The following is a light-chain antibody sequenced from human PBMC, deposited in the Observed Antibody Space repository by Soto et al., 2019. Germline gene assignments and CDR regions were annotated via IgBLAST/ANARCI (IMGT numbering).Light chain of an antibody. CDR1: QSISSW. Sequence: DIQMTQSPSTLSACGGDRVTVTCRASQSISSWLAWYQQKPGKAPNLLIYKASTLESGVPSTFSGSGSGTEFTLTISSLQPDDFATYYCQQYNSYPLTFGGGTKVEMK. J-gene: IGKJ4*01. CDR2: KAS. V-gene: IGKV1-5*03. CDR3: QQYNSYPLT.